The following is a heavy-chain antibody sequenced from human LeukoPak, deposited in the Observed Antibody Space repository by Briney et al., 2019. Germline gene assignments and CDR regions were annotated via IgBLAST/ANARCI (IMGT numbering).Heavy chain of an antibody. CDR3: AKDNRYRYCSSTSCNWFDP. V-gene: IGHV3-30*18. CDR1: GFTFSSYG. J-gene: IGHJ5*02. CDR2: ISYDGSNK. D-gene: IGHD2-2*01. Sequence: PGGSLRLSCAASGFTFSSYGMHWVRQAPGKGLEWVAVISYDGSNKYNADSVKGRFTISRDNSKNTLYLQMNSLRAEDTAVYYCAKDNRYRYCSSTSCNWFDPWGQGTLVTVSS.